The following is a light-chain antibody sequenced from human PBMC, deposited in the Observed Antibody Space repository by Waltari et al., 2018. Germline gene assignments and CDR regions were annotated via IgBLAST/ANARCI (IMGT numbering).Light chain of an antibody. CDR2: YVN. CDR3: SSYTSISTFYV. CDR1: SSDVGGYPY. Sequence: QSALTQPASVSGSPGQSITISCTGTSSDVGGYPYVSWYQHHLGKAPKLMIHYVNKRPSGVSNRFSGSKSGNTASLTISGLQAEDEADYYCSSYTSISTFYVFGTGTKVTVL. V-gene: IGLV2-14*03. J-gene: IGLJ1*01.